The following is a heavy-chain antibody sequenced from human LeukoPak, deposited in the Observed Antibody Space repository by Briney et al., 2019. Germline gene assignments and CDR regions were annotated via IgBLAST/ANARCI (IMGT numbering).Heavy chain of an antibody. V-gene: IGHV3-30-3*01. CDR2: ISYDGTNK. J-gene: IGHJ4*02. Sequence: GRSLRLPCAASGFTFGSYAMHWVRQAPGRGLEWVAGISYDGTNKYYADSVKGRFTISRDNSKNTLYLQMNSLRTDDTAVYYCARAFGLTDYWGQGTLVTVSS. CDR1: GFTFGSYA. CDR3: ARAFGLTDY. D-gene: IGHD3/OR15-3a*01.